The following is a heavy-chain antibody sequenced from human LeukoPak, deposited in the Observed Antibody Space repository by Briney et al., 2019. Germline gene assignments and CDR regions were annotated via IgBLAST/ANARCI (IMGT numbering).Heavy chain of an antibody. D-gene: IGHD3-22*01. V-gene: IGHV3-21*01. CDR3: TRDRDDDSSGSIDDAFDI. CDR2: ISSRSSYI. Sequence: PGGSLRLSCAASGFSFSSYSMNWVRQAPGKWLEWVSSISSRSSYIYNAESVKGRFTISRDNAKNTLYLQMNSLRAEDTAVYYCTRDRDDDSSGSIDDAFDIWGQGTMLTVSS. CDR1: GFSFSSYS. J-gene: IGHJ3*02.